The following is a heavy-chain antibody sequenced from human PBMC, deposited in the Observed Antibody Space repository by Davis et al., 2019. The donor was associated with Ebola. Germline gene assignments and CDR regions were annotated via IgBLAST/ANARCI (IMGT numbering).Heavy chain of an antibody. V-gene: IGHV3-23*01. CDR1: EFTFSSYT. CDR3: ARVRWTSDYYFDY. CDR2: ISSSGGST. J-gene: IGHJ4*02. Sequence: GESLKISCAASEFTFSSYTMGWVRQAPGKGLEWVSGISSSGGSTYYADSVKGRFTISRDNSKNTLYLQMNSLRAEDTAVYYCARVRWTSDYYFDYWGQGTLVTVSS. D-gene: IGHD3/OR15-3a*01.